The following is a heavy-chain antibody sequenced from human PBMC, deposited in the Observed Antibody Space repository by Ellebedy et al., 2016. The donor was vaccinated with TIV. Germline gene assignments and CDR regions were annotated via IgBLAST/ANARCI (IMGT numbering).Heavy chain of an antibody. D-gene: IGHD3-22*01. Sequence: SETLSLXXTVSGVSLSSGGYYWSWIRQHPGKGLEWIGSLYYAGTTYYNPSLRSRVTVSADKSRNQFSLRLTSVTAADTAVYYCASEKTTTYDRFFLYWGQGNLVTVSS. V-gene: IGHV4-39*07. CDR2: LYYAGTT. CDR1: GVSLSSGGYY. J-gene: IGHJ4*02. CDR3: ASEKTTTYDRFFLY.